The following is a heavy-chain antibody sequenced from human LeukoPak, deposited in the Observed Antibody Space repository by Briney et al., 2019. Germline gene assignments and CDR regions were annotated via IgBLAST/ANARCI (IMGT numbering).Heavy chain of an antibody. Sequence: SETLSLTCTVSGGSISSGSYCWSWTRQPAGKGLEWIGHIYSSGSTNYNPSLKGRVTISVDTSKNQFSLKLSSVTATDTAVYFCARGGPPGYYYDYYMDVWGKGTTVTISS. J-gene: IGHJ6*03. CDR1: GGSISSGSYC. V-gene: IGHV4-61*09. CDR2: IYSSGST. CDR3: ARGGPPGYYYDYYMDV.